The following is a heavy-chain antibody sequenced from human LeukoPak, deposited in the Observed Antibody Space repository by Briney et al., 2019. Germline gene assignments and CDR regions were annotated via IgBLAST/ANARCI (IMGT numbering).Heavy chain of an antibody. CDR2: TRYDATKK. Sequence: GGSLRLSCAASGFNFSNFGIHWVRQAPGKGLEWVAFTRYDATKKYYADSVKGRFTISRDNSKNTVFLQINSLGPDDTSVYYCARSVMMYASTYYFHYWGQGTLVTVSS. J-gene: IGHJ4*02. V-gene: IGHV3-30*02. CDR3: ARSVMMYASTYYFHY. CDR1: GFNFSNFG. D-gene: IGHD2-8*01.